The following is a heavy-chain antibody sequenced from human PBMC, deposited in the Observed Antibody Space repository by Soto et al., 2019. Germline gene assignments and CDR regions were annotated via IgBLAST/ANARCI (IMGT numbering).Heavy chain of an antibody. CDR2: IHFSGST. D-gene: IGHD2-21*02. CDR3: ARYQVTAPFYFDY. CDR1: GGSISSGGYY. Sequence: QVQLQESGPGLVRPSQTLSLTCTVSGGSISSGGYYWSWIRQHPGKGLEWIGYIHFSGSTFYSPSLKSRVAISVDTSKNQFSLKLTSVTAAATAVYYCARYQVTAPFYFDYWGQGTLVTVSS. V-gene: IGHV4-31*03. J-gene: IGHJ4*02.